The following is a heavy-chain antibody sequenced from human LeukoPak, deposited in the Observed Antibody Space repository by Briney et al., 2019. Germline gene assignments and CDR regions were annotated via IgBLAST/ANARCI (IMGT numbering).Heavy chain of an antibody. D-gene: IGHD6-19*01. Sequence: ASVKVSCKASGYTFTSYGISWVRQAPGQGLEWMGWISAYNGNTNYAQKLQGRATMTTDTSTSTAYMELRSLRSDDTAVYYCARGPYSSGWYSKDAFDIWGQGTMVTVSS. CDR1: GYTFTSYG. J-gene: IGHJ3*02. V-gene: IGHV1-18*01. CDR3: ARGPYSSGWYSKDAFDI. CDR2: ISAYNGNT.